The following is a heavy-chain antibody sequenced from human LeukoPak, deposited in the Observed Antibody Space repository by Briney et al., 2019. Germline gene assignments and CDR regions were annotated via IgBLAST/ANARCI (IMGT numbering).Heavy chain of an antibody. Sequence: GGSLRLSCAASGFTFSSYAMSWVRQAPGKGLEWVSAISGSDGSTYYADSVKGRFTISRDNSKNTLYLQMNSLRAEDTAVYYCVRDWGYDSSGYWQKYFDTWGQGTLVTVSS. CDR2: ISGSDGST. D-gene: IGHD3-22*01. CDR3: VRDWGYDSSGYWQKYFDT. J-gene: IGHJ4*02. V-gene: IGHV3-23*01. CDR1: GFTFSSYA.